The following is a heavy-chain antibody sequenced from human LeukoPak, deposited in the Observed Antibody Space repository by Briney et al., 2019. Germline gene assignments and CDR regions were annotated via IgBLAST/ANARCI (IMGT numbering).Heavy chain of an antibody. CDR3: ARDFQDPYGSDAFDI. D-gene: IGHD3-10*01. CDR1: GGSISTTNYY. J-gene: IGHJ3*02. V-gene: IGHV4-39*07. Sequence: SETLSLTCTVSGGSISTTNYYWGWIRQPPGKDLECIGTIYYSGSTSYNPSLKSRVTMSVDTSKNQFSLKLSSVTAADTAVYYCARDFQDPYGSDAFDIWGQGTMVTVSS. CDR2: IYYSGST.